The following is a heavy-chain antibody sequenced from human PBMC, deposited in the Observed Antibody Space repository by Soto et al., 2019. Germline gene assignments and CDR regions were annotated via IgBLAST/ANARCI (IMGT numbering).Heavy chain of an antibody. J-gene: IGHJ3*01. D-gene: IGHD4-17*01. V-gene: IGHV1-2*04. Sequence: GFSVEVSCKASGYTFTGYYMLWVRQAPGQGLEWMGWINPNSGGTKYAHKFQGSVTMTRDTSISTAYMELSRLRSDDTAKYYCARWALVPGFGLRPPVGTAYDVSGDGAMV. CDR3: ARWALVPGFGLRPPVGTAYDV. CDR1: GYTFTGYY. CDR2: INPNSGGT.